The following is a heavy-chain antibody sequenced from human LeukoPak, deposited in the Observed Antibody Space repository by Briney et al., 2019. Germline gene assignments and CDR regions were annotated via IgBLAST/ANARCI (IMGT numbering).Heavy chain of an antibody. CDR1: GGSFSGYY. V-gene: IGHV4-34*01. CDR3: ASLRGHDAFAI. Sequence: PSETLSLTCSVYGGSFSGYYWSWIRQPPGKGLEWIGEINHSGSTNYNPYLNSRLTISVHASKNQFSLTLSSVTAADTAVYYCASLRGHDAFAIWGQGTMVSVSS. D-gene: IGHD3-10*01. J-gene: IGHJ3*02. CDR2: INHSGST.